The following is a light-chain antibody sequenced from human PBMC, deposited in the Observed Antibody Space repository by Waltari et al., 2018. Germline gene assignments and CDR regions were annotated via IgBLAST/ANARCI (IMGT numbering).Light chain of an antibody. CDR2: DAS. CDR3: QHYDHLLWGT. Sequence: DIQMTQSPSSLSASVGDRVTITCQASHDINNYLNWYQQKPVKAPKLLIYDASNLETGVPSRFSGSGSGTDFTFTISSLQPEDLATYYCQHYDHLLWGTFGGGTKVEIK. J-gene: IGKJ4*01. CDR1: HDINNY. V-gene: IGKV1-33*01.